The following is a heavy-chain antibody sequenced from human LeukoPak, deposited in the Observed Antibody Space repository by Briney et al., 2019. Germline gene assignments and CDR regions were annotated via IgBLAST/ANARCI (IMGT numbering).Heavy chain of an antibody. J-gene: IGHJ4*02. D-gene: IGHD2-2*01. V-gene: IGHV3-30*04. CDR3: ARNPSTSSYLDY. CDR2: ISYDGSNK. Sequence: GGSLRLSCAASGFTFSSYAMHWVRQAPGKGLEWVAVISYDGSNKYYADSVKGRFTISRDNSKNTLYLRVNSLRAEDTAVYYCARNPSTSSYLDYWGQGTLVTVSS. CDR1: GFTFSSYA.